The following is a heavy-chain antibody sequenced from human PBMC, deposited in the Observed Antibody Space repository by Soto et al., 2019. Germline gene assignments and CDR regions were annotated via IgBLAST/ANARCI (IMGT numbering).Heavy chain of an antibody. J-gene: IGHJ4*02. CDR2: INHSGST. D-gene: IGHD2-15*01. V-gene: IGHV4-34*01. CDR1: GGSFSGYY. CDR3: ARGRYCSGGSCYSWNPLYYFGY. Sequence: SETLSLTCAVYGGSFSGYYWSWIRQPPGKGLEWIGEINHSGSTNYNPSLKSRVTISVDTSKNQFSLKLSSVTAADTAVYYCARGRYCSGGSCYSWNPLYYFGYWGQGTLVTVSS.